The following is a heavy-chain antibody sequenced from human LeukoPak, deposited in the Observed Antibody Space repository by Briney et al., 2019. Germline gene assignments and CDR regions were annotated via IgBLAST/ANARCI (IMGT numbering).Heavy chain of an antibody. CDR3: ARLGSMVRGVPRRAYYYYYMDV. CDR2: IYTSGST. D-gene: IGHD3-10*01. J-gene: IGHJ6*03. V-gene: IGHV4-4*07. CDR1: GGSISSYY. Sequence: SETLSLTCTVSGGSISSYYWSWIRQPAGKGLEWIGRIYTSGSTNYNPSLKSRVTMSVDTSKNQFSLKLSSVTAADTAVYYCARLGSMVRGVPRRAYYYYYMDVWGKGTTVTISS.